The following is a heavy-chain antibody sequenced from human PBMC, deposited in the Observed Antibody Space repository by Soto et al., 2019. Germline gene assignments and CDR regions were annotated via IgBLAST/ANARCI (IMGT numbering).Heavy chain of an antibody. J-gene: IGHJ6*02. V-gene: IGHV4-31*03. CDR2: IYYSGST. D-gene: IGHD6-13*01. Sequence: SETLSLTCTVSGGSISSGGYYWNWIRQHPGKGLEWIGYIYYSGSTYYNPSLKSRVTISVDTSKNQFSLKLSSVTAADTAVYYCARETSSSWYLYYYGMDVWGQGTTVT. CDR1: GGSISSGGYY. CDR3: ARETSSSWYLYYYGMDV.